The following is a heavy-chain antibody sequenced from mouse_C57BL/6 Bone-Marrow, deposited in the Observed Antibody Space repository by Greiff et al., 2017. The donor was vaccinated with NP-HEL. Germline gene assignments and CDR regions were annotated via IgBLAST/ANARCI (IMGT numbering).Heavy chain of an antibody. CDR2: IDPSDSYT. CDR1: GYTFTSYW. Sequence: QVQLQQPGAELVKPGASVKLSCKASGYTFTSYWMQWVKQRPGQGLEWIGEIDPSDSYTNYNQKFKGKATLTVDTSSSTAYMQLISLTSEDSAVDYCAREDYDGSSRWFAYWGQGTLVTVSA. D-gene: IGHD1-1*01. CDR3: AREDYDGSSRWFAY. J-gene: IGHJ3*01. V-gene: IGHV1-50*01.